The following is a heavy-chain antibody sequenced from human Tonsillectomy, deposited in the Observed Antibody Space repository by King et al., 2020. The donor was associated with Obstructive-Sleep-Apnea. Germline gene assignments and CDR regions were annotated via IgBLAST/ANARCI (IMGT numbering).Heavy chain of an antibody. V-gene: IGHV3-30*03. CDR2: ISYDVSNK. Sequence: VQLVESGGGVVQPGRSLRLSCAASGFTFSSYGMHWVRQAPGKGLEWVAVISYDVSNKYYADSVKGRFTLSRDNSKNTLYLQMNSLRPEDTAVYYCATPPAGFGDDSTYFDCWGQGTLVTVSS. D-gene: IGHD3-10*01. CDR1: GFTFSSYG. J-gene: IGHJ4*02. CDR3: ATPPAGFGDDSTYFDC.